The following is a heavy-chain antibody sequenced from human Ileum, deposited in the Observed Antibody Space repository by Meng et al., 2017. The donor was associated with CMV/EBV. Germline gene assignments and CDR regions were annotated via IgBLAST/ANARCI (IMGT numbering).Heavy chain of an antibody. V-gene: IGHV1-18*04. CDR1: GYTFTGHN. CDR3: ARDVWGFDY. Sequence: QFHLRQYGAEVRKPGAPVNISSQTSGYTFTGHNIGWVRQAPGQGLEWVGWISLGNGQTVYGHKVQGRVTVTTDTSTSTAYMELRSLRSDDTAMYYCARDVWGFDYWGQGTLVTVSS. CDR2: ISLGNGQT. J-gene: IGHJ4*02. D-gene: IGHD7-27*01.